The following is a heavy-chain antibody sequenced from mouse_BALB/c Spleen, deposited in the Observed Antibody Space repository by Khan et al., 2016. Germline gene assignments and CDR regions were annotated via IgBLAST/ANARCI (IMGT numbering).Heavy chain of an antibody. CDR2: INYSGGT. V-gene: IGHV3-2*02. J-gene: IGHJ3*01. CDR1: GYSITSDYA. Sequence: EVKLEESGPGLVKPSQSLSLTCTVTGYSITSDYAWNWIRQFPGDKLEWMAYINYSGGTSYNPSLKSRISLTRDTSKNQFFLQLNSVTAEDTATYYCARDYYGSSFFDYWGQGTLVTVSA. CDR3: ARDYYGSSFFDY. D-gene: IGHD1-1*01.